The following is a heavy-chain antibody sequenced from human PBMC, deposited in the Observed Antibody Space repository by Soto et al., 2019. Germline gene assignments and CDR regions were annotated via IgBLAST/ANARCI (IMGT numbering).Heavy chain of an antibody. V-gene: IGHV3-7*03. Sequence: PGGSLRLSCAASGNSFGSYWMSWVRQSPGKGLEWVANIIQDGSEKHYVDSVKGRFTISRDNAKNSVYLQMHSLRPEDTAVYYCASDTLLPFDWLDSWGQGTLVTVSS. CDR3: ASDTLLPFDWLDS. CDR1: GNSFGSYW. J-gene: IGHJ4*02. D-gene: IGHD2-21*01. CDR2: IIQDGSEK.